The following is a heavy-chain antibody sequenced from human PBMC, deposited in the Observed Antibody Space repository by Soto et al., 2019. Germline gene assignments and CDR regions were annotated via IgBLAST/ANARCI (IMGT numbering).Heavy chain of an antibody. V-gene: IGHV1-18*01. D-gene: IGHD3-3*01. CDR1: GYTFTSYG. Sequence: ASVKVSCKASGYTFTSYGISWVRQAPGQGLEWMGWISAYNGNTNYAQKLQGRVTMTTDTSTSTAYMELRSLRSDDTAVYYCARVLRDYDFWSGYYTSETNYFDYWGQGTLVTVSS. CDR3: ARVLRDYDFWSGYYTSETNYFDY. CDR2: ISAYNGNT. J-gene: IGHJ4*02.